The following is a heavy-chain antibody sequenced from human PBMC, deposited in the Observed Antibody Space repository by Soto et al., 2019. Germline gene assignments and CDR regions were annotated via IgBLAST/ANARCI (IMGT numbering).Heavy chain of an antibody. J-gene: IGHJ3*02. Sequence: PGESLKISCKCSGYSFTSYWISLVRQMPGKGLEWMGRIDPSDSYTNYSPSFQGHVTISADKSISTAYLQWSSLKASDTAMYYCARHSGRAGLGDAFDIWGQGTMVTVSS. CDR2: IDPSDSYT. CDR3: ARHSGRAGLGDAFDI. V-gene: IGHV5-10-1*01. D-gene: IGHD6-19*01. CDR1: GYSFTSYW.